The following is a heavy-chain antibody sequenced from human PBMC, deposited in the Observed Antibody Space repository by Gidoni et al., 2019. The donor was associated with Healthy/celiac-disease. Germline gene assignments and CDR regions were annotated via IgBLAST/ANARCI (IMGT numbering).Heavy chain of an antibody. CDR3: ARGYGDYGLYFQH. D-gene: IGHD4-17*01. V-gene: IGHV4-59*01. CDR2: FYYSGST. Sequence: QVQLQESGQGLVKPSETLYRTCTVPGGPISSYYRSWIRQPPGKGLEWIGYFYYSGSTNYNPSLKSRVPISVDTSKNQFSLKLSSVTSADTAVYYCARGYGDYGLYFQHWGQGTLVTVSS. J-gene: IGHJ1*01. CDR1: GGPISSYY.